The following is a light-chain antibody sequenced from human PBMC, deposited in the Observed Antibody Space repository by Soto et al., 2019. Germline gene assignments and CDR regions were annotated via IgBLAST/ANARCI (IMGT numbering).Light chain of an antibody. CDR3: SSFTTSTSYV. Sequence: QSALTQPASVSGSPGQSITISCTGTSSDVGAYDYVSWYQQHPGEVPKLMIFDVSDRPSGVSNRFSGSKSGNTASLTISGLQVEDEADYYCSSFTTSTSYVFGTGTKVTVL. CDR2: DVS. CDR1: SSDVGAYDY. V-gene: IGLV2-14*03. J-gene: IGLJ1*01.